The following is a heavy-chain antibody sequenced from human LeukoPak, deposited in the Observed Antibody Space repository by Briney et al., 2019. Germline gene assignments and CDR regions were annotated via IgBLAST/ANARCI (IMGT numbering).Heavy chain of an antibody. CDR2: IYPGDSDT. CDR3: ARLNYYDSSGELYYFDY. Sequence: GESLKISCKGSGYIFTSYWIGWVRQMPGKGLEWMGIIYPGDSDTRYSPSFQGQVTISADKSISTAYLQWSSLKASDTAMYYCARLNYYDSSGELYYFDYWGQGTLVTVSS. V-gene: IGHV5-51*01. CDR1: GYIFTSYW. J-gene: IGHJ4*02. D-gene: IGHD3-22*01.